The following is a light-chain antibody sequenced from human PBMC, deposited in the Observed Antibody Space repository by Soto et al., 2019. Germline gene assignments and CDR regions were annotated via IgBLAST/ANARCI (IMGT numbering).Light chain of an antibody. J-gene: IGKJ3*01. CDR1: QSISSTS. CDR2: GAY. CDR3: QHYGGSPIFT. Sequence: EIVLTQSPGTLSLSPGERATLSCRASQSISSTSLAWYQQKPGQAPRLLIQGAYTRATGIPERFSGSGSGTDFTLTISRLEPEDFAVYYFQHYGGSPIFTFGPGTKVDVK. V-gene: IGKV3-20*01.